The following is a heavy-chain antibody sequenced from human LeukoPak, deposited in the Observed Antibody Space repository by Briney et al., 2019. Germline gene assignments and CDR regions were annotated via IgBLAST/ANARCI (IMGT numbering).Heavy chain of an antibody. CDR2: ISVNGDT. Sequence: PGGSLRLSCAAPDSSFSSHGMHWVRQAPGRGLEWVAGISVNGDTLHIDSVRGRFTISRENAKNSLYLQMNSLRVEDTAVYYCAKNPQYYYDSSGFFEYWGQGTLVTVSS. CDR3: AKNPQYYYDSSGFFEY. CDR1: DSSFSSHG. V-gene: IGHV3-13*01. D-gene: IGHD3-22*01. J-gene: IGHJ4*02.